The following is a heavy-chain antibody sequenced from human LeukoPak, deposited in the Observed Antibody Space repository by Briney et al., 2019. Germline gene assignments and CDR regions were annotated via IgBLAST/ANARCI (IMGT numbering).Heavy chain of an antibody. V-gene: IGHV3-21*01. CDR1: GFTFSSYS. CDR3: ARDSYDYYDSSGYPVYYFDY. D-gene: IGHD3-22*01. Sequence: GGSLRLSCAASGFTFSSYSMNWVRQAPGKGLEWVSSISSSSSYIYYADSVKGRFTISRDNAKNSLYLQMNSLRAEDTAVYYCARDSYDYYDSSGYPVYYFDYWGQGTLVTVSS. CDR2: ISSSSSYI. J-gene: IGHJ4*02.